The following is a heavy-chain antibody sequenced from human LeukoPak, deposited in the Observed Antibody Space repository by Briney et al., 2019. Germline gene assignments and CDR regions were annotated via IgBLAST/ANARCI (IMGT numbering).Heavy chain of an antibody. D-gene: IGHD6-13*01. CDR3: SKGGSSWSRWDY. CDR1: GFTFSTFA. CDR2: ISSSGSGT. Sequence: TGGSLRLFCAASGFTFSTFAINWVRQAPGKGLEWVSTISSSGSGTYYADSVKGRFTISRDNSNNALYLQMNSPRAEDTAVYFCSKGGSSWSRWDYWGQGTLVTVSS. V-gene: IGHV3-23*01. J-gene: IGHJ4*02.